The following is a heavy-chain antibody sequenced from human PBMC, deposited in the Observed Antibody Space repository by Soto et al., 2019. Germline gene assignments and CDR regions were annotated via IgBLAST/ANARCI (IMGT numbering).Heavy chain of an antibody. V-gene: IGHV1-18*01. Sequence: QVQLAQSGAEVKKPGASVTVSCKASGYTFSSYGISWVRQAPGQGLEWVGWISVHNGYTKYATELQGRVTMTTDTATSTAYMELRSLRSDDSAVYFCARLEHNFGPHDYWGQGTLVTVTS. CDR2: ISVHNGYT. CDR1: GYTFSSYG. CDR3: ARLEHNFGPHDY. D-gene: IGHD1-1*01. J-gene: IGHJ4*02.